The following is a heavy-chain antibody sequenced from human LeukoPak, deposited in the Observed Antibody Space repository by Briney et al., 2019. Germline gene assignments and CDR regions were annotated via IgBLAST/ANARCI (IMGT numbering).Heavy chain of an antibody. CDR1: GYTFTSYD. D-gene: IGHD3-9*01. CDR3: ARGQGYYDILTGYSPSSDY. Sequence: GASVKVSCKASGYTFTSYDINWVRQATGQGLEWMGWMNPNSGNTGYAQKFQGRVTMTRNTSISTAYMELSSLRSEDTAVYYCARGQGYYDILTGYSPSSDYWGQGTLVTVSS. V-gene: IGHV1-8*01. CDR2: MNPNSGNT. J-gene: IGHJ4*02.